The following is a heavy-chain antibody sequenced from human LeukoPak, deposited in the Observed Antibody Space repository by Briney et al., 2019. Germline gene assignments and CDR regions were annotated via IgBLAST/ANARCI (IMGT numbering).Heavy chain of an antibody. CDR3: AKDAGSWYVNYGMDV. V-gene: IGHV3-30*02. D-gene: IGHD6-13*01. Sequence: GGSLRLSCAASGFTFSSYGMHWVRQAPGKGLEWVAFIRYDGSNKYYADSVKGRFTISRDNSKNTLYLQMNSLRAEDTAVYYCAKDAGSWYVNYGMDVWGQGTTVTVSS. CDR1: GFTFSSYG. J-gene: IGHJ6*02. CDR2: IRYDGSNK.